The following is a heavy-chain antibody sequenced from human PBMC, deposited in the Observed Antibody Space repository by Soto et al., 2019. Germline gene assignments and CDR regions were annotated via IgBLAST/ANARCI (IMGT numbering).Heavy chain of an antibody. D-gene: IGHD6-13*01. Sequence: QVQLVESGGGVVQPGRSLRLSCAASGFTFSSYGMHWVRQAPGKGLEWVAVIWYDGSNKYYADSVKGRFTISRDNSKNTLYLQMTSLRAEDTAVYYCAREIAAAGFDYWGQGTLVTVSS. CDR2: IWYDGSNK. CDR1: GFTFSSYG. CDR3: AREIAAAGFDY. J-gene: IGHJ4*02. V-gene: IGHV3-33*01.